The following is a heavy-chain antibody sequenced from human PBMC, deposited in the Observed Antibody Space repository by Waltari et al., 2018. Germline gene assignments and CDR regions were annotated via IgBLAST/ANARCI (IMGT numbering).Heavy chain of an antibody. V-gene: IGHV4-34*01. CDR2: INRGSNI. J-gene: IGHJ1*01. Sequence: QVHLQQRGAGLFKPSETLSLTCAVYGGPFSGYYCAWLRQTPGKGPEWSGEINRGSNINLNPSLKSRVIMSVDTSKDQVFLKRTSGTAADTAVYYCARAEQGGSAVGPDFQHWGQGTLVTVSS. D-gene: IGHD1-26*01. CDR3: ARAEQGGSAVGPDFQH. CDR1: GGPFSGYY.